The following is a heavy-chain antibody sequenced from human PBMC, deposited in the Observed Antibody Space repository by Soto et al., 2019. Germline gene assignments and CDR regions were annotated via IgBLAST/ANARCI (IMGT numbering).Heavy chain of an antibody. V-gene: IGHV1-2*04. D-gene: IGHD2-2*01. CDR1: GYTFTGYY. CDR3: ARDLRDIVVVPAAMGYGMDV. J-gene: IGHJ6*02. Sequence: QVQLVQSGAEVKKPGASVKVSCKASGYTFTGYYMHWVRQAPGQGLEWMGWINPNSGGTNYAQKFQGWVTMTRDTSISTAYMELSRLRSDDTAVYYCARDLRDIVVVPAAMGYGMDVWGQGTTVTVSS. CDR2: INPNSGGT.